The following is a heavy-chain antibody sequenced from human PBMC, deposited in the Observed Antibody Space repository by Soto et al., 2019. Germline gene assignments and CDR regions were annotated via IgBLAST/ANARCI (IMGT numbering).Heavy chain of an antibody. D-gene: IGHD6-13*01. CDR3: ARHPERIAQIGWFDP. J-gene: IGHJ5*02. Sequence: PGGSLRLSCAASGFTFSSYGMIWVRQAPGKGLEWVSYISSSSSTIYYADSVKGRFTISRDNAKNTLYLQMNSLRAEDTAVYYCARHPERIAQIGWFDPWGQGTLVTVSS. CDR2: ISSSSSTI. V-gene: IGHV3-48*01. CDR1: GFTFSSYG.